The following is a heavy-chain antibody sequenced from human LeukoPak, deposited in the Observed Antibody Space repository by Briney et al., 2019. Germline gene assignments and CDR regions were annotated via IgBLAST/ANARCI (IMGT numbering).Heavy chain of an antibody. CDR2: KYYSGSA. CDR3: ATQYCGGISCLEVFNM. CDR1: GVSVSDGRYY. V-gene: IGHV4-31*03. Sequence: SQTLSLTCNVSGVSVSDGRYYWTWIRQHPGKGLEWIGYKYYSGSAKYNPSLKSRLTISIDTSKNQFSLQLSSMTAADTATYLCATQYCGGISCLEVFNMWGKGKRVTVSS. D-gene: IGHD2-21*01. J-gene: IGHJ3*02.